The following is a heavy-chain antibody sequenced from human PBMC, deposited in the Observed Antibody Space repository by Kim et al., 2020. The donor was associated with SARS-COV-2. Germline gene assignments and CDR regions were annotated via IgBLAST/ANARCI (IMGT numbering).Heavy chain of an antibody. CDR3: ARAGVYGSGRGGAFDI. CDR1: GNTFKGYA. CDR2: INGGNGGT. J-gene: IGHJ3*02. Sequence: ASVKVSCKASGNTFKGYAMHWVRQAPGQNLEWLGYINGGNGGTKSSQAFQDRVTITRDTSASTAYLELSGLRSEDTAVYYCARAGVYGSGRGGAFDIWGQGTMVTVSS. V-gene: IGHV1-3*01. D-gene: IGHD3-10*01.